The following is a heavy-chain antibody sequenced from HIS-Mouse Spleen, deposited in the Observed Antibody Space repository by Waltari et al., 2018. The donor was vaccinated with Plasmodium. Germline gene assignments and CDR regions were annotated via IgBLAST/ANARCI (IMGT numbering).Heavy chain of an antibody. CDR2: IYYSGIT. CDR3: ARRGGSYYYFDY. D-gene: IGHD1-26*01. J-gene: IGHJ4*02. CDR1: GGSISSSSYY. Sequence: QLQLQESGPGLVKPSETLSLTCTVSGGSISSSSYYWGWIRQPPGKGLEWLGSIYYSGITYYNPSFKSRVTISVDTSKNQFSLKLSSVTAADTAVYYCARRGGSYYYFDYWGQGTLVTVSS. V-gene: IGHV4-39*01.